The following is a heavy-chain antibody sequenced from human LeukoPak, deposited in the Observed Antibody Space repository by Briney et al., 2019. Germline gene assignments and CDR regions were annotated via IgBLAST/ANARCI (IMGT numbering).Heavy chain of an antibody. CDR2: ISTDGGST. J-gene: IGHJ4*02. CDR3: VKDLSGSYSFDY. V-gene: IGHV3-64D*09. D-gene: IGHD1-26*01. Sequence: GGSLRLSCSASGFTFSSYAMHWVRQAPGKGLEYVSGISTDGGSTSYADSLKGRFTISRDNSKNTLYLQMSSLRPEDTAVYYCVKDLSGSYSFDYWGQGTLVTVSS. CDR1: GFTFSSYA.